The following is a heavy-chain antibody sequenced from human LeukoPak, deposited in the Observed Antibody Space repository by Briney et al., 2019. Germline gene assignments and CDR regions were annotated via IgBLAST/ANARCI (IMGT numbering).Heavy chain of an antibody. CDR2: ISSSSSYI. J-gene: IGHJ4*02. CDR1: GFTFSSYS. CDR3: ARVDKNRASDY. D-gene: IGHD2-2*03. Sequence: PGGSLRLSCAASGFTFSSYSMNWVRQAPVKGLEWVSSISSSSSYIYYADSVKGRFTISRDNAKNSLFLQMDSLRVEDTAVYYCARVDKNRASDYWGQGTLVTVSS. V-gene: IGHV3-21*01.